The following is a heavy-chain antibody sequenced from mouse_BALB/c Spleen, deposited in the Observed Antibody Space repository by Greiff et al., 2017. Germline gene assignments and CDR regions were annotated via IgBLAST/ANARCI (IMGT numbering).Heavy chain of an antibody. CDR3: ARSNYGNYVEGAMDY. J-gene: IGHJ4*01. D-gene: IGHD2-1*01. Sequence: VQLKESGPELGKPGASVKISCKASGYSFTGYNMYWVKQSHRKSLEWIGYIDPYNGGTSYNQKSKGKATLTVDKSSSTAYMRLNSLTSEDSAIYYCARSNYGNYVEGAMDYWGQGTSVTVSS. CDR1: GYSFTGYN. V-gene: IGHV1S135*01. CDR2: IDPYNGGT.